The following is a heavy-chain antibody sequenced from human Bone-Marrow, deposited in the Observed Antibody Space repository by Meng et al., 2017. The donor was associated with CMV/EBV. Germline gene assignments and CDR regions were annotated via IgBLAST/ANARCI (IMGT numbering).Heavy chain of an antibody. CDR1: GGSISSSSYY. CDR3: AKEGGLYSGSYPNYFDS. J-gene: IGHJ4*02. Sequence: GGSLRLSCTVSGGSISSSSYYWGWIRQPPGKGLEWVSVIYSGDTGTYYADSVKGRFTISRDSSNNTLYLQMNSLRAEDTAVYYCAKEGGLYSGSYPNYFDSWGQGILVTVPS. CDR2: IYSGDTGT. D-gene: IGHD1-26*01. V-gene: IGHV3-23*03.